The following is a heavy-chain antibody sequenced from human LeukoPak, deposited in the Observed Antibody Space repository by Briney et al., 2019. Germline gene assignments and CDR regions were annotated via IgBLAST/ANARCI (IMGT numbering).Heavy chain of an antibody. CDR1: GYRFTSYW. J-gene: IGHJ4*02. D-gene: IGHD1-26*01. CDR3: ARLGALVPADN. Sequence: GESLKISCKGSGYRFTSYWSTWVRQMPGKGLEWMGRIDPSDSYTNYSPSFQGHVSISTDKSISTAYLQWSSLKASDTAMYYCARLGALVPADNWGQGTLVTVSS. V-gene: IGHV5-10-1*01. CDR2: IDPSDSYT.